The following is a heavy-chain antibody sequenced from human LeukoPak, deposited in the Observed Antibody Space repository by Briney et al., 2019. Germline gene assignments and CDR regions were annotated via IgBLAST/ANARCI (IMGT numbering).Heavy chain of an antibody. CDR2: IYYSGST. J-gene: IGHJ4*02. CDR1: GGSISSDY. V-gene: IGHV4-59*08. CDR3: ARSGTLAVAVDY. Sequence: SETLSLTCTVSGGSISSDYWSWIRQPPGKGLEWIGYIYYSGSTNCNPSLKSRVTISVDTSKNQFSLKLSSVTAADAAVYYCARSGTLAVAVDYWGQGTLVTVSS. D-gene: IGHD6-19*01.